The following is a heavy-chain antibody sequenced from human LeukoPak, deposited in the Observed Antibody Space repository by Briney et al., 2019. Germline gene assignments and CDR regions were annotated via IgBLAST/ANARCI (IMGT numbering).Heavy chain of an antibody. Sequence: GRSLRLSCAASGFTFSSYGMHWVRQAPGKGLEWVAVIWYDGSNKYYADSVKGRFTISRDNSKNTLYLQMNSLRAEDTAVYYCAGRGVIGGNYFDYWGQGTLVTVSS. D-gene: IGHD3-10*01. J-gene: IGHJ4*02. CDR1: GFTFSSYG. V-gene: IGHV3-33*01. CDR3: AGRGVIGGNYFDY. CDR2: IWYDGSNK.